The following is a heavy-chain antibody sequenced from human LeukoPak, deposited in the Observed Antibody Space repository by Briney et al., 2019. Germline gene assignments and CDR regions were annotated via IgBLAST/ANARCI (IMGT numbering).Heavy chain of an antibody. CDR3: SRSSAAAGAVGY. V-gene: IGHV1-2*02. CDR1: GYSFTAHY. J-gene: IGHJ4*02. Sequence: ASVKVSCKASGYSFTAHYIHWVRQAPGQGLEWMGCINPNTGGTNYAPKFQGRVTVTSDTSTTTAYMGLSSLSSDDTAVYFCSRSSAAAGAVGYWGQGTLVTVSS. D-gene: IGHD6-13*01. CDR2: INPNTGGT.